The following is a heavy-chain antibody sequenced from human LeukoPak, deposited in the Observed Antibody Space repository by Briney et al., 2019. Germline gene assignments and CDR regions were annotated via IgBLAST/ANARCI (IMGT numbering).Heavy chain of an antibody. CDR3: ARGRGSGLYYVLDH. CDR1: GGSFSGYY. D-gene: IGHD3-22*01. Sequence: SETLSLTCAVYGGSFSGYYWSWIRQPPGKGLEWIGEINHSGSTNYNPSLKSRVTISVDTSKNQFSLELISVTAADTAVYYCARGRGSGLYYVLDHWGQGTLVTVSS. V-gene: IGHV4-34*01. CDR2: INHSGST. J-gene: IGHJ4*02.